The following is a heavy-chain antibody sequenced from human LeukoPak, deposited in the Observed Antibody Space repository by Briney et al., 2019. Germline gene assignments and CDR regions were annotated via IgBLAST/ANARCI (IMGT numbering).Heavy chain of an antibody. CDR3: ARHSDSPNYPDTDSFDL. Sequence: GGSLRLSCAASGFSISNYYMFWARQAPGKGLEWVSVIYATGNTYNANSVKGRFTISRDNSENTLYLQMNSLRVGDTAVYYCARHSDSPNYPDTDSFDLWGQGTTVTVSS. CDR1: GFSISNYY. CDR2: IYATGNT. D-gene: IGHD3-22*01. V-gene: IGHV3-53*01. J-gene: IGHJ3*01.